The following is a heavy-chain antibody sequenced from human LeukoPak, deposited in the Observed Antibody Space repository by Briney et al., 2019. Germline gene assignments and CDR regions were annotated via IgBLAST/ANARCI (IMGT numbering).Heavy chain of an antibody. CDR3: ARDGSDRGYSYGYDY. J-gene: IGHJ4*02. CDR1: GFTFSSYS. V-gene: IGHV3-21*01. Sequence: PGGSLRPSCAASGFTFSSYSMNWVRQAPGKGLEWVSSISSSSSYIYYADSVKGRFTISRDNAKNSLYLQMNSLRAEDTAVYYCARDGSDRGYSYGYDYWGQGTLVTVSS. CDR2: ISSSSSYI. D-gene: IGHD5-18*01.